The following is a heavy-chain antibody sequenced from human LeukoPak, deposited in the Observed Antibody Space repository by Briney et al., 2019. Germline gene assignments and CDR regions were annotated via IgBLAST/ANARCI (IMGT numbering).Heavy chain of an antibody. CDR3: AREKSLWYFDY. Sequence: PSETLSLTCTVSGGSISSSTYYWSWIRQPPGKGLEWIGEINHSGSTNYNPSLKSRVTISVDTSKNQFSLKLSSVTAADTAVYYCAREKSLWYFDYWGQGTLVTVSS. CDR2: INHSGST. V-gene: IGHV4-39*07. J-gene: IGHJ4*02. CDR1: GGSISSSTYY.